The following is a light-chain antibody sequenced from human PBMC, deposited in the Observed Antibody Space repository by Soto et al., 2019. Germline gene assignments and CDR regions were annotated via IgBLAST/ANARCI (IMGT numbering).Light chain of an antibody. CDR3: QQYGRSRT. V-gene: IGKV3-20*01. CDR2: GAS. J-gene: IGKJ5*01. CDR1: QSVSSSY. Sequence: EIVLTQSPGTLSFSPGERATLSCRASQSVSSSYLAWYQQKPGQAPRLLIYGASSRATGIPDRFSGSGSGTDFTLTISRLEPEDFAVYYCQQYGRSRTFGQGTRLEIK.